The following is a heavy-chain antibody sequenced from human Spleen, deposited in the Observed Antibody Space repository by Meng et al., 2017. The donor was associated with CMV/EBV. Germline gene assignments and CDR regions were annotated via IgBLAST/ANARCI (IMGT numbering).Heavy chain of an antibody. CDR1: GSTFSSFS. Sequence: SVKVSCKGSGSTFSSFSISWVRQAPGQGLEWMGRIVPPLGTVNYAQKFQGRVTITVDKSTNTAYMELSSLRSEDTAVYYCARDYDYVWGSYRYLDYWGQGTLVTVSS. J-gene: IGHJ4*02. V-gene: IGHV1-69*08. CDR2: IVPPLGTV. CDR3: ARDYDYVWGSYRYLDY. D-gene: IGHD3-16*02.